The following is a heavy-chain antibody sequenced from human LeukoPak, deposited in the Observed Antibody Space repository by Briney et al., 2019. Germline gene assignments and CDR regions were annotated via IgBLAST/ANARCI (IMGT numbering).Heavy chain of an antibody. Sequence: ASVKVSXKASGYTFTSYYMHWVRQAPGQGLEWMGIINPSGGSTSYAQMFQGRVTMTRDTSTSTVYMELSSLRSEDTAVYYCARDNGDYYDSSGYYYPFDYWGQGTLVTVSS. CDR1: GYTFTSYY. D-gene: IGHD3-22*01. V-gene: IGHV1-46*01. J-gene: IGHJ4*02. CDR2: INPSGGST. CDR3: ARDNGDYYDSSGYYYPFDY.